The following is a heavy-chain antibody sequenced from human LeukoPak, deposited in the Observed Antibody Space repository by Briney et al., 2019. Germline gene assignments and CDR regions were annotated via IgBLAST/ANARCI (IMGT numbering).Heavy chain of an antibody. Sequence: GGSLRLSCAASGFTFSDYYMSWIRQAPGKGLEWVSYISSSGSTIYYADSVKGRFTISRDNAKNSLYLQMNSLRAEDTAVYYCARDSAPPGGGEVYYYYGMDVWGQGTTVTVSS. CDR2: ISSSGSTI. V-gene: IGHV3-11*01. J-gene: IGHJ6*02. D-gene: IGHD2-21*01. CDR1: GFTFSDYY. CDR3: ARDSAPPGGGEVYYYYGMDV.